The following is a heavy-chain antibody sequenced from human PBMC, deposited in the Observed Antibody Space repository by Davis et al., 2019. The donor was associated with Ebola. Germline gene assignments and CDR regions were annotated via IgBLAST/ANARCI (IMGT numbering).Heavy chain of an antibody. J-gene: IGHJ4*02. V-gene: IGHV3-21*04. CDR3: AREDVDTVIH. CDR1: GFTFSSYS. CDR2: ISSSSSYI. Sequence: GESLKISCAASGFTFSSYSMNWVRQAPGKGLEWVSSISSSSSYIYYADSVKGRFTISRDNSKNTLYLQMNSLRAEDTAMYYCAREDVDTVIHWGQGTLVTVSS. D-gene: IGHD5-18*01.